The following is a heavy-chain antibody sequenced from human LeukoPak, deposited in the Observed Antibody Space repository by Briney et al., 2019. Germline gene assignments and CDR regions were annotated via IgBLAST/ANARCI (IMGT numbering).Heavy chain of an antibody. V-gene: IGHV4-34*01. D-gene: IGHD6-19*01. J-gene: IGHJ5*02. CDR2: INHSGST. Sequence: SETLSLTCAVYGGSFSGYYWSWIRQPPGKGLEWIGEINHSGSTNYNPSLKSRVTISVDTSKNQFSLKLSSVTAADTAVYYCARLGSSGWYNWFDPWGQGTLVTVSS. CDR3: ARLGSSGWYNWFDP. CDR1: GGSFSGYY.